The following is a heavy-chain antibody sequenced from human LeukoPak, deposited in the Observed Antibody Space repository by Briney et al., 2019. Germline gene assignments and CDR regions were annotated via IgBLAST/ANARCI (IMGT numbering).Heavy chain of an antibody. V-gene: IGHV1-69*13. CDR3: ARGSRVWDSSGYYYLADDY. Sequence: SVKVSCKASGGTFISYAISWVRQAPGQGLEWMGGIIPIFGTANYAQKFQGRVTITADESTSTAYMELSSLRSEDTAVYYCARGSRVWDSSGYYYLADDYWGQGTLVTVSS. J-gene: IGHJ4*02. CDR1: GGTFISYA. CDR2: IIPIFGTA. D-gene: IGHD3-22*01.